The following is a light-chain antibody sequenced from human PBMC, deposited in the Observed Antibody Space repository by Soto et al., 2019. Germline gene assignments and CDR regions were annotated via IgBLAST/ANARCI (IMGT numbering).Light chain of an antibody. Sequence: LTQPRSVSGSPGQSVTISCTGTSSDVGGYNYVSWYQQHPGKAPKVMIYDVSKRPSGVPDRFSGSKSGNTASLTISGLQAEDEADYYCCSYAGSYTLYVFGTGTKVTVL. CDR3: CSYAGSYTLYV. CDR1: SSDVGGYNY. CDR2: DVS. V-gene: IGLV2-11*01. J-gene: IGLJ1*01.